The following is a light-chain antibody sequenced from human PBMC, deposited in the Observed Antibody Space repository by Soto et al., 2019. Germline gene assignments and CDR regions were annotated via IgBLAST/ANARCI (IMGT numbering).Light chain of an antibody. CDR1: QSVNSN. Sequence: EIVMTQSPATLSVSPGERVTLSCRASQSVNSNLAWYQQKLGQAPRLLIYGASTRATGIPARFSGSGSGTESTLTISSLQSEDSTIYYCQQYNKWPYTFGQGTKVEI. J-gene: IGKJ2*01. CDR3: QQYNKWPYT. V-gene: IGKV3-15*01. CDR2: GAS.